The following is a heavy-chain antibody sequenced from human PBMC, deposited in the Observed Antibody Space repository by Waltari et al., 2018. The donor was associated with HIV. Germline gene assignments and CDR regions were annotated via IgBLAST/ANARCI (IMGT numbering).Heavy chain of an antibody. Sequence: QVQLVQSGAEVKKPGSSVKVSCKASGGTFSSYAISWVRQAPGQGLEWMGWIIPIFGTANYGQKFQGRVTITADESTGTAYMELGSLGSEDTAVYYCARSDGGNFPRNCHFDYWGQGTLVTVSS. J-gene: IGHJ4*02. CDR3: ARSDGGNFPRNCHFDY. V-gene: IGHV1-69*01. CDR1: GGTFSSYA. D-gene: IGHD2-21*02. CDR2: IIPIFGTA.